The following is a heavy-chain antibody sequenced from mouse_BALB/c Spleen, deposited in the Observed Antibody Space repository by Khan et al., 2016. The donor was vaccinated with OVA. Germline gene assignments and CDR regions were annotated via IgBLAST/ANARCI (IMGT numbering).Heavy chain of an antibody. D-gene: IGHD1-1*01. Sequence: EVELVESGGGLVQPGGSRKLSCAASGFTFSSYGMHWVRQAPEKGLEWVAYISGDSNTTYYADTVKGRFTISRDNPKNTLFLRMTSLMSEDTAMYYCWTTYFYGYYFDYWGPGTTLTVSS. CDR2: ISGDSNTT. CDR3: WTTYFYGYYFDY. J-gene: IGHJ2*01. V-gene: IGHV5-17*02. CDR1: GFTFSSYG.